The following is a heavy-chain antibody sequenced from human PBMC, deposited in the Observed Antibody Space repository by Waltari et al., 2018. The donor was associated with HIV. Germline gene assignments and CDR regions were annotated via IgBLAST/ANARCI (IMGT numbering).Heavy chain of an antibody. D-gene: IGHD6-13*01. CDR1: GYTFTNYG. J-gene: IGHJ5*02. CDR2: ISAYNGNT. Sequence: QVQLVQSGAEVKKPGASVKVSCKASGYTFTNYGISWVRQAPGQGLEWMGWISAYNGNTKKVQKLQGRVTMTTDTATSTAYMELRSLRSDDTAVYYCARDKGLYSSSWYLIDPWGQGTLVTVSS. V-gene: IGHV1-18*01. CDR3: ARDKGLYSSSWYLIDP.